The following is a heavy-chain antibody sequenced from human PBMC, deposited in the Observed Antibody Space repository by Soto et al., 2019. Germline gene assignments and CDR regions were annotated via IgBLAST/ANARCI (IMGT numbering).Heavy chain of an antibody. Sequence: SVKVSCKASGYTFTSYGISWVRQAPGQGLERMGWISAYNGNTNYAQKLQGRVTMTTDTSTSTAYMELRSLRSDGTAVYYCARHGITIFGVVIPTFDYWGQGTLVTVSS. J-gene: IGHJ4*02. CDR2: ISAYNGNT. CDR1: GYTFTSYG. CDR3: ARHGITIFGVVIPTFDY. V-gene: IGHV1-18*01. D-gene: IGHD3-3*01.